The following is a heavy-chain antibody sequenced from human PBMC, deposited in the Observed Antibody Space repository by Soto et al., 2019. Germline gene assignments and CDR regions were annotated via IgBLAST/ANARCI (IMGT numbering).Heavy chain of an antibody. CDR2: INTIGSAI. CDR3: ARERYASGGPLDY. J-gene: IGHJ4*02. V-gene: IGHV3-48*03. D-gene: IGHD3-10*01. CDR1: GFTFSSFE. Sequence: GGSLRLSCAASGFTFSSFEMNWVRQAPGKGLEWIAYINTIGSAIYYADSVKGRFTISRDNAKNSLSLQMNSLRADDTAVYYCARERYASGGPLDYWGQGTLVTVSS.